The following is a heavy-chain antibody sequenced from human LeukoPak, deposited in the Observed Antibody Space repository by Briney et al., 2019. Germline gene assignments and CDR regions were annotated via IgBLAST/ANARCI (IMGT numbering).Heavy chain of an antibody. J-gene: IGHJ4*02. CDR3: ARQTEYYFDY. Sequence: PSETLSLTCTVSGGSVSSSSYYWGWIRQPPGKGLEWIGSIYHSGSTYYNPSLKSRVTISVDTSKNQFSLKLSSVTAADTAVYYCARQTEYYFDYWGQGTLVTVSS. V-gene: IGHV4-39*01. CDR2: IYHSGST. CDR1: GGSVSSSSYY.